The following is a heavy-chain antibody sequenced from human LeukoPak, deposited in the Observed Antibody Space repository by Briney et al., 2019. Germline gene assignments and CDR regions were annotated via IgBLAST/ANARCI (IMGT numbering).Heavy chain of an antibody. J-gene: IGHJ4*02. V-gene: IGHV3-23*01. CDR3: AEDAYPLYVDTAMVRVPNREHDY. Sequence: GGSLRLSCAASGFTFSSYAMSWVRQAPGRGLEWVSAISGSGGSTYYADSVKGRFTISRDNSKNTLYLQMNSLRAEDTAVYYCAEDAYPLYVDTAMVRVPNREHDYWGQGTLVTVSS. CDR2: ISGSGGST. CDR1: GFTFSSYA. D-gene: IGHD5-18*01.